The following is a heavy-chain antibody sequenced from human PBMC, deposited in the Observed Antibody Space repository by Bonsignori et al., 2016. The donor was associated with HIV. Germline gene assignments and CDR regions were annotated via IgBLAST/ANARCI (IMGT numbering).Heavy chain of an antibody. CDR2: FYSDGGT. Sequence: VRQAPGRGWSGSQLFYSDGGTYYADSVRGRFTISRDVSKNTVYLQMNSLRAEDTAVYYCASPRRTGYKYSFDYWGQGTLVTVSS. J-gene: IGHJ4*02. D-gene: IGHD5-24*01. V-gene: IGHV3-66*01. CDR3: ASPRRTGYKYSFDY.